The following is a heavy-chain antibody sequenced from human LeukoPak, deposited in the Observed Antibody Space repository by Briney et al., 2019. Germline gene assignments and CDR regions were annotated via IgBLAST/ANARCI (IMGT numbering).Heavy chain of an antibody. V-gene: IGHV3-21*01. CDR3: ARGTAAAGYWFDP. J-gene: IGHJ5*02. CDR1: GFTFSSYS. CDR2: ISSSSSYI. D-gene: IGHD6-13*01. Sequence: GGSLRLSCAASGFTFSSYSMNWVRQAPGKGLEWVSSISSSSSYIYYADSVKGRFTISRDKAKNSLYLQMNSLRAEDTAVYYCARGTAAAGYWFDPWGQGTLVTVSS.